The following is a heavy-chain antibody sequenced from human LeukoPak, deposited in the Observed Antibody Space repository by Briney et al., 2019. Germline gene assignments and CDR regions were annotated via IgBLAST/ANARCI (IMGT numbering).Heavy chain of an antibody. J-gene: IGHJ4*02. CDR3: VGRVKLAFDY. Sequence: PGGSLRLSCAASGLTFSDHAMTWVRQAPGKGPECGSSINAGFTDYINSVKGRFTISIDKAKNTLYLQMDSLRAADTAVYYCVGRVKLAFDYWGPGTRVTVSS. CDR1: GLTFSDHA. V-gene: IGHV3-20*04. D-gene: IGHD3-10*01. CDR2: INAGFT.